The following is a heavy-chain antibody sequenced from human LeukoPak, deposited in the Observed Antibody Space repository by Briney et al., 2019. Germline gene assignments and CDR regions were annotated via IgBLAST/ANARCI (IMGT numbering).Heavy chain of an antibody. CDR3: AKDQKSIAAIGYYY. Sequence: GRSLRLSCSASGFIFSNYWMTWVRQAPGKGLEWVANIKQDGSEKHYVDSVKGRLTISRDNAKKSLYLQMNSLRAEDTAVYFCAKDQKSIAAIGYYYWGQGTLVTVSS. CDR1: GFIFSNYW. J-gene: IGHJ4*02. V-gene: IGHV3-7*01. D-gene: IGHD6-13*01. CDR2: IKQDGSEK.